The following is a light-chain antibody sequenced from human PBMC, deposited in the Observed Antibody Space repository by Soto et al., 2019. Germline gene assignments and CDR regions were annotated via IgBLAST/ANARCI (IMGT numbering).Light chain of an antibody. CDR2: GAS. J-gene: IGKJ1*01. CDR1: QNVSSNL. CDR3: QKYNNWPPWT. Sequence: TVLTQSPGTLSLSPGERATLSCRASQNVSSNLLVWYQQHPGQAPRLLIYGASSRATGIPDRFSGSGSGTDFSLTIRRLEPDDFAVYYCQKYNNWPPWTFGQGTKVDIK. V-gene: IGKV3-20*01.